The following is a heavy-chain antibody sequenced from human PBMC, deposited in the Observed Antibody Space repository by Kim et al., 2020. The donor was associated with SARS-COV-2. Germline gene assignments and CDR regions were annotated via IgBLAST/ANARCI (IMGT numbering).Heavy chain of an antibody. V-gene: IGHV1-3*01. CDR1: GYTFTSYA. CDR2: INAGNGNT. Sequence: ASVKVSCKASGYTFTSYAMHWVRQAPGQRLEWMGWINAGNGNTKYSQKFQGRVTITRDTSASTAYMELSSLRSEDTAVYYCARGSHDILTGYYFRDDQLKAPFDYWGQGTLVTVSS. CDR3: ARGSHDILTGYYFRDDQLKAPFDY. J-gene: IGHJ4*02. D-gene: IGHD3-9*01.